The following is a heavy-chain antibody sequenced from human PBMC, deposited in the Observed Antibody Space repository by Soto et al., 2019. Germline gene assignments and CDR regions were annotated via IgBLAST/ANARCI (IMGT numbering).Heavy chain of an antibody. V-gene: IGHV1-8*01. CDR1: GYTFTSYD. CDR2: MNPESRNT. D-gene: IGHD2-2*01. Sequence: ASVKVSGKASGYTFTSYDINWVRQATGQGLEWMGWMNPESRNTGYAQKFQGRVTMTRDTSISTAYMELTSLRSEDTAVYYCARFVRHQLPTIDFWGQGTLVTVSS. CDR3: ARFVRHQLPTIDF. J-gene: IGHJ4*02.